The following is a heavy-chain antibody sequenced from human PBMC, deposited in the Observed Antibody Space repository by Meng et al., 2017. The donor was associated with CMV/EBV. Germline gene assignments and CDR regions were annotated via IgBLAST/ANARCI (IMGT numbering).Heavy chain of an antibody. CDR2: IAHDGSAK. J-gene: IGHJ4*02. CDR1: GFTFSSLA. CDR3: AKDLYYSFDY. Sequence: GGSGGGVVQPGGFLGRSWAASGFTFSSLAMHWVRQPPGKGLEWVSFIAHDGSAKTYTDSVKGRFTISRDDSENTVYLEMNSLRVEDTAVYYCAKDLYYSFDYWGQGTLVTVPQ. D-gene: IGHD2-8*01. V-gene: IGHV3-30*02.